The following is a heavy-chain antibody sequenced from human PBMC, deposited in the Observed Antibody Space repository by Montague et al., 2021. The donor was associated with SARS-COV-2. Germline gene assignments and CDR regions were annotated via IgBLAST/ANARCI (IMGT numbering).Heavy chain of an antibody. CDR2: XYGGDEK. Sequence: PALVKPTQTLTLTCTFSGFSLNTTEVAVGWIRQPPGKALEWLALXYGGDEKRYGPSLQSRLTITRDTSKSQVVLTMTNMDPVDTATYFCAHRFAGFFDYWGQGILVTVSS. V-gene: IGHV2-5*05. CDR1: GFSLNTTEVA. J-gene: IGHJ4*02. CDR3: AHRFAGFFDY.